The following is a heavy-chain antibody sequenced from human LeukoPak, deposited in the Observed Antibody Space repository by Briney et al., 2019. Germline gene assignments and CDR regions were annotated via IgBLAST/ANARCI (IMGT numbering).Heavy chain of an antibody. D-gene: IGHD2-21*01. CDR3: ATDMVGYCGDVTCYSEAY. Sequence: GGSLRLSCAASGFTVSSNYMSWVRQAPGKGLEWVSVIYSGGSTYYADSVKGRFTISRDNSKNTLYLQMNSLRAEDTAVYYCATDMVGYCGDVTCYSEAYWGQGTLVTVSS. CDR1: GFTVSSNY. V-gene: IGHV3-53*01. J-gene: IGHJ4*02. CDR2: IYSGGST.